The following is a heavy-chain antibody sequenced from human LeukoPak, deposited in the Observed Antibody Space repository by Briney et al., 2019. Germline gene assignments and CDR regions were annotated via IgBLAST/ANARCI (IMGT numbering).Heavy chain of an antibody. V-gene: IGHV3-48*04. CDR3: ARDLFYGDSSFYYYYYGMDV. Sequence: GGSLRLSCAASGFTFSSYAMSWVRQAPGKGLEWVSYISSSGSTICYADSVKGRFTISRDNAKNSLYLQMNSLRAEDTAVYYCARDLFYGDSSFYYYYYGMDVWGQGTTVTVSS. CDR1: GFTFSSYA. D-gene: IGHD4-17*01. CDR2: ISSSGSTI. J-gene: IGHJ6*02.